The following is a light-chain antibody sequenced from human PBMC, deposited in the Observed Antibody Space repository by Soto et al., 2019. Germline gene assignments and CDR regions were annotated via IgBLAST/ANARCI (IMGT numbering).Light chain of an antibody. V-gene: IGKV1-39*01. J-gene: IGKJ2*01. CDR1: QSISSY. CDR3: QQSFSKFLYT. Sequence: DIQMTQSPSSLSASVGDRVTITCRASQSISSYLNWFQQKPGKAPKLLIYAASTLQSGVPSRFSGSGSGTEFTLAISTLEPEDFATYYCQQSFSKFLYTFGQGTKVDIK. CDR2: AAS.